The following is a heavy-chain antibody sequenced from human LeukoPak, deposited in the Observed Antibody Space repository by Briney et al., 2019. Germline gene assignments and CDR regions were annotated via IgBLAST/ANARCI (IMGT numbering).Heavy chain of an antibody. Sequence: GSLRLSCTASGFTCGYYAMCFFRQAPGKLLEWVGFIRSKADCRTTKSAASRTSKITISRDESKSIAYLPKNSLKTEDTAVYYCTRDRDFWSGYFYYYYYMDVWGKGTTVTVSS. CDR2: IRSKADCRTT. J-gene: IGHJ6*03. CDR1: GFTCGYYA. D-gene: IGHD3-3*01. CDR3: TRDRDFWSGYFYYYYYMDV. V-gene: IGHV3-49*03.